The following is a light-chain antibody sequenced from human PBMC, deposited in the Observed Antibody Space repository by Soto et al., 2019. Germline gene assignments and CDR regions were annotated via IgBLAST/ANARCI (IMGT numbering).Light chain of an antibody. CDR3: QHYNDWPPTWT. CDR1: QSVSSK. J-gene: IGKJ1*01. CDR2: GAS. Sequence: EIVMTQSPATLSVSPGERATLSCRASQSVSSKLAWYQQKPGQAPRVLIFGASTRATGIPARFSGSGSGTEFTLTISSLQSEDFAFYSCQHYNDWPPTWTFGQGTSVEIK. V-gene: IGKV3-15*01.